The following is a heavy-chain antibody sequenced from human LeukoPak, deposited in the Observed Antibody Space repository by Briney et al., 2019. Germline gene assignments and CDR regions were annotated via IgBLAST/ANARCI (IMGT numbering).Heavy chain of an antibody. Sequence: PSETLSLTCAVYGGSFSGYSWSWIRQPPGKGLEWIGEINHSGRTNYKPSLKSRVTISVDTSKNQFSLKLSSVTAADTAVYYCATRLFDWLTTNNPISGPIDYWGQGTLVTVSS. D-gene: IGHD3-9*01. V-gene: IGHV4-34*01. CDR3: ATRLFDWLTTNNPISGPIDY. CDR1: GGSFSGYS. CDR2: INHSGRT. J-gene: IGHJ4*02.